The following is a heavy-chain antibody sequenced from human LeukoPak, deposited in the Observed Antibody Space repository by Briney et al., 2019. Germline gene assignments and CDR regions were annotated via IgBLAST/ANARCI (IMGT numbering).Heavy chain of an antibody. CDR3: AKAALRWLQIPLDY. J-gene: IGHJ4*02. V-gene: IGHV3-21*04. CDR1: GFTFDDYG. Sequence: GGSLRLSCAASGFTFDDYGMSWVRQAPGKGLEWVSSISSSSSYIYYADSVKGRFTISRDSAKNSLYLQMDSLRAEDSAIYHCAKAALRWLQIPLDYWGQGTLVTVSS. D-gene: IGHD5-24*01. CDR2: ISSSSSYI.